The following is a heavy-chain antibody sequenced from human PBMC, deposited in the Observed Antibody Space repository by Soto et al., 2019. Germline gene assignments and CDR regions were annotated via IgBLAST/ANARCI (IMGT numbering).Heavy chain of an antibody. J-gene: IGHJ3*02. V-gene: IGHV4-31*03. Sequence: PSETLSLTCTVSGGSISSGGYYWSWIRQHPGKGLEWIGYIYYSGSTYYNPSLKSRVTISVDTSKNQFSLKLSSVTAADTAVYYCANGYCTNGVCYTPYTAAFDIWGQGTMVTVSS. CDR1: GGSISSGGYY. D-gene: IGHD2-8*01. CDR2: IYYSGST. CDR3: ANGYCTNGVCYTPYTAAFDI.